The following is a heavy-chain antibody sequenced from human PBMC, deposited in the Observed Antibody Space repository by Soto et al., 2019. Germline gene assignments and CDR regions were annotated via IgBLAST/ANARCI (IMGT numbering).Heavy chain of an antibody. CDR1: GYTFTSYG. CDR2: ISAYNGNT. V-gene: IGHV1-18*01. Sequence: ASVNVSCKASGYTFTSYGISWVRQAPGQGLEWMGWISAYNGNTNYAQKLQGRVTMTTGTSTSTAYMELRSLRSDDTAVYYCAREMLYYDFWSGYYPHYYGTDVSGQQTTVNPSS. CDR3: AREMLYYDFWSGYYPHYYGTDV. J-gene: IGHJ6*02. D-gene: IGHD3-3*01.